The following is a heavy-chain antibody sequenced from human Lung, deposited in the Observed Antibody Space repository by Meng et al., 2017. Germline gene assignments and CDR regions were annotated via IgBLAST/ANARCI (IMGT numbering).Heavy chain of an antibody. Sequence: SETLSLTCAVYGGSFSGYYWSWIRKPPGKGLEWIGEINHSGSTNYNPSLQSRVPISVDRAKNQLSLKLSSVTAADTAVYYCASYPPREYYFDYWGQGTLVTVSS. CDR3: ASYPPREYYFDY. V-gene: IGHV4-34*01. J-gene: IGHJ4*02. CDR2: INHSGST. CDR1: GGSFSGYY.